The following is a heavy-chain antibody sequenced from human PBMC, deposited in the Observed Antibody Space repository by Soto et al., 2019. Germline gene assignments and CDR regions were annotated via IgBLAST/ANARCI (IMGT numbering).Heavy chain of an antibody. V-gene: IGHV4-4*02. J-gene: IGHJ5*02. CDR1: VGSINSDNW. CDR2: IYHSGRI. D-gene: IGHD5-12*01. Sequence: SETLSLTCAVSVGSINSDNWCIWVRQAPGKGLEWIGEIYHSGRINYNPSLKSRVTISVDTSKNQFSLKLSSVTAADTAVYYCARDNRDGYTSGNWFDPRGQGTLVTVSS. CDR3: ARDNRDGYTSGNWFDP.